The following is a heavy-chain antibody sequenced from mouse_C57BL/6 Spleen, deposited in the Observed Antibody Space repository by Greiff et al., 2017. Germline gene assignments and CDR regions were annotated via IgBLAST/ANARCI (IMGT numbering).Heavy chain of an antibody. CDR2: ISSGGSYT. D-gene: IGHD1-1*01. CDR3: AREDTTVVATGYYAMDY. Sequence: EVNLVESGGDLVKPGGSLKLSCAASGFTFSSYGMSWVRQTPDKRLEWVATISSGGSYTYYPDSVKRRFTISRDNAKNTLYLQMRSLKSEDTAMYYCAREDTTVVATGYYAMDYWGQGTSVTVSS. J-gene: IGHJ4*01. V-gene: IGHV5-6*01. CDR1: GFTFSSYG.